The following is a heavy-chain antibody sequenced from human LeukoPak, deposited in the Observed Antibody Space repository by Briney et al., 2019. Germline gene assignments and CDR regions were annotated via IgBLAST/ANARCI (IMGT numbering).Heavy chain of an antibody. CDR1: GGSFSGYY. J-gene: IGHJ5*02. CDR3: ARASPLGLNWFDP. D-gene: IGHD3/OR15-3a*01. V-gene: IGHV4-34*01. Sequence: PSETLSLTCAVYGGSFSGYYWSWIRQPPGKGLEWIGDINHSGSTNYNPSLKSRITISVDTSKNQFSLKLSSVTAADTAVYYCARASPLGLNWFDPWGQGTLVTVSS. CDR2: INHSGST.